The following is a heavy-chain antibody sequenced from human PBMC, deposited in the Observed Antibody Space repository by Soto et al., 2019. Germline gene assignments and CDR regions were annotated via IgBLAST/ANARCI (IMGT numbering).Heavy chain of an antibody. Sequence: TLSLTCTVSGGSISSSSYYWGWIRQPPGKGLEWIGSIYYSGSTYYNPSLKSRVTISVDTSKNQFSLKLSSVTAADTAVYYCASLDYDILTGYNLVYYYYYMDVWGKGTTVTVSS. CDR1: GGSISSSSYY. V-gene: IGHV4-39*01. J-gene: IGHJ6*03. D-gene: IGHD3-9*01. CDR2: IYYSGST. CDR3: ASLDYDILTGYNLVYYYYYMDV.